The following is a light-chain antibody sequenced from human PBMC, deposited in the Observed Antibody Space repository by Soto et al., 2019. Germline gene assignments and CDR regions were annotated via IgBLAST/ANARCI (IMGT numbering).Light chain of an antibody. CDR2: GAF. CDR3: QQRNIWPPVT. CDR1: QSVSSNY. J-gene: IGKJ5*01. V-gene: IGKV3-11*01. Sequence: EIVLTQSPATLSLSPGERATLSCGASQSVSSNYLAWYQQKPCQPPRLLIYGAFNRAAGIPARFSGSESGTDFTLTISSLEPQDSAVYYCQQRNIWPPVTFGQGTRLEN.